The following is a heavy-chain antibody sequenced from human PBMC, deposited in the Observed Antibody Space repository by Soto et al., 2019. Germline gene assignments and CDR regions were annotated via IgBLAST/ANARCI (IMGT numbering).Heavy chain of an antibody. D-gene: IGHD3-10*01. J-gene: IGHJ5*02. CDR3: ASRNRSGSSNWFDP. CDR2: IYYSGST. CDR1: GGSISSSSYY. Sequence: QLQLQESGPGLVKPSETLSLTCTVSGGSISSSSYYWGWIRQPPGKGLEWIGRIYYSGSTYYNPSLKSRVTLSVDTSKNQCSLKLSSVTAADTAVYYCASRNRSGSSNWFDPWGQGTLVTVSS. V-gene: IGHV4-39*01.